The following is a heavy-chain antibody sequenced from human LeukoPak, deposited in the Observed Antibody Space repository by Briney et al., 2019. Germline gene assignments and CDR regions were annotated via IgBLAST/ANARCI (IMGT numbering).Heavy chain of an antibody. J-gene: IGHJ6*02. V-gene: IGHV3-7*01. Sequence: PGGSLRLSCAASGFTFSSYWMNWARQAPGKGLEWVASINHNGNVNYYVDSVKGRFTISRDNAKNSLYLQMNSLRAEDTAVFYCARDTAGMDVWGQGTTVTVSS. CDR3: ARDTAGMDV. CDR2: INHNGNVN. D-gene: IGHD5-18*01. CDR1: GFTFSSYW.